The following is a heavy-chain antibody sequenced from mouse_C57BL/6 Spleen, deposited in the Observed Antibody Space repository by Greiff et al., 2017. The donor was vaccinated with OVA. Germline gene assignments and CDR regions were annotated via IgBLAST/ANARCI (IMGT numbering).Heavy chain of an antibody. V-gene: IGHV1-18*01. CDR1: GYTFTDYN. D-gene: IGHD1-1*01. Sequence: EVQLVESGPELVKPGASVKIPCKASGYTFTDYNMDWVKQSHGKSLEWIGDINPNNGGTIYNQKFKGKATLTVDKSSSTAYMELRSLTSEDTAVYYCARESYYGSSYRYFDVWGTGTTVTVSS. J-gene: IGHJ1*03. CDR3: ARESYYGSSYRYFDV. CDR2: INPNNGGT.